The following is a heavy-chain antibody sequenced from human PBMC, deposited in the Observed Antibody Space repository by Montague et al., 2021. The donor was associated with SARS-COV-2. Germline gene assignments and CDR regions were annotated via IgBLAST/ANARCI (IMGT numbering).Heavy chain of an antibody. J-gene: IGHJ3*02. CDR3: ARGWNYAFDI. V-gene: IGHV6-1*01. D-gene: IGHD1-7*01. CDR2: TYYGSSWNT. Sequence: CAISGDSVSRNNPAWNWTRQSPSRGLEWLGRTYYGSSWNTDYAVSAKSRITISPDTSKNQFSLHLNSVTPEDTAVYYCARGWNYAFDIWSQGIMVTVSS. CDR1: GDSVSRNNPA.